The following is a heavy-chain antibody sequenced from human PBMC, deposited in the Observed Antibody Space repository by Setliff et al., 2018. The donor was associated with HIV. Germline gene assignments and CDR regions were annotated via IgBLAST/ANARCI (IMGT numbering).Heavy chain of an antibody. CDR2: IYYSGST. CDR1: GGSISSSVYY. D-gene: IGHD6-6*01. CDR3: ARGPAGRLVFLSY. J-gene: IGHJ4*02. Sequence: PSETLSLTCTVSGGSISSSVYYWGWIRQPPGKGLEWLGYIYYSGSTNYNPSLKSRVTISVDTSKNQFSLTLNSVTAADTAVYYCARGPAGRLVFLSYWGQGTLVTVSS. V-gene: IGHV4-61*08.